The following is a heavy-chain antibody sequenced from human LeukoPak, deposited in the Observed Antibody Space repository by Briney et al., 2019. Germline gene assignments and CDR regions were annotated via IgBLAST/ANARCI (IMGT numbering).Heavy chain of an antibody. J-gene: IGHJ4*02. CDR1: GGSISTYY. D-gene: IGHD7-27*01. V-gene: IGHV4-4*07. Sequence: SETLSLTCTVSGGSISTYYWSWIRQPAGKGLEWIGRIYTSGSTNYNPSLKSRVTMSIDTSKNQFSLKLTSVTAADTAVYYCARGRPLLGSPTELFDYWGQGTLVTVSS. CDR3: ARGRPLLGSPTELFDY. CDR2: IYTSGST.